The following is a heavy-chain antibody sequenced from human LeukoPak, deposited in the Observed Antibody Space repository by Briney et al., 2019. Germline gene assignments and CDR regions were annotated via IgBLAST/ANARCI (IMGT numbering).Heavy chain of an antibody. CDR2: IYHSGST. J-gene: IGHJ4*02. CDR1: GGSISSGPYY. CDR3: ARADSHLNLADY. V-gene: IGHV4-30-2*02. Sequence: PSQTLSLTCTVSGGSISSGPYYWSWIRQPPGKGLEWIGYIYHSGSTYYNPSLKSRVTISVDTSKNQFSLKLSSVTAADTAVYYCARADSHLNLADYWGQGTLVTVSS. D-gene: IGHD2-21*01.